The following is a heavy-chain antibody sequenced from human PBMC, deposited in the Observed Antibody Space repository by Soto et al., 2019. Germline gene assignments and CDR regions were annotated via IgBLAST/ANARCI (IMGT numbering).Heavy chain of an antibody. CDR1: GGSISSYY. CDR2: IYYSGST. CDR3: ARSRSSYGDYDGTLDY. Sequence: QVQLQESGPGLVKPSETLSLTCTVSGGSISSYYWSWIRQPPGKGLEWIGYIYYSGSTNYNPSLKSRVTISVDTSKNQFSLKLSSVTAADTAVYYCARSRSSYGDYDGTLDYWGQGTLVSVSS. D-gene: IGHD4-17*01. J-gene: IGHJ4*02. V-gene: IGHV4-59*01.